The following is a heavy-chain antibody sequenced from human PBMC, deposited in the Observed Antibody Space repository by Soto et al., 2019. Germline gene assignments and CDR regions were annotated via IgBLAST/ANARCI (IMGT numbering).Heavy chain of an antibody. V-gene: IGHV3-21*01. D-gene: IGHD3-10*01. J-gene: IGHJ3*02. CDR2: ISSNGGYI. CDR1: GFTFNTYT. CDR3: ATRGRRDAFDI. Sequence: GGSLRLSCAGSGFTFNTYTVNWVRQAPGKGLERVSSISSNGGYIYYADSVKGRFTISRDNAKNSLYLEMNSLRADDTAVYYCATRGRRDAFDIWGQGTMVTVSS.